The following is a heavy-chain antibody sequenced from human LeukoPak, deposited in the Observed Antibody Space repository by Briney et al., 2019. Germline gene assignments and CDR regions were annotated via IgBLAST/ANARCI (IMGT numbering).Heavy chain of an antibody. CDR1: GGTFSAFP. CDR3: AKGGHYDVDALDV. V-gene: IGHV1-69*04. D-gene: IGHD3-22*01. J-gene: IGHJ6*02. CDR2: IIPYLDIP. Sequence: SVKVSCKTSGGTFSAFPISWVRQAPGQGLEWMGRIIPYLDIPKYAQTFEGRVTITADKSTCTSFVELTSLRSDDTAVYYCAKGGHYDVDALDVWGQGTTVTVAS.